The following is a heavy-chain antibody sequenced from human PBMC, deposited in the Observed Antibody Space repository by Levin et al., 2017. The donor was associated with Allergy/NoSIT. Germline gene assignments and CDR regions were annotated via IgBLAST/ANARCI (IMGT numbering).Heavy chain of an antibody. V-gene: IGHV3-72*01. CDR3: TRRKTGGDSLDY. CDR2: IRNEANSFTT. Sequence: GGSLRLSCAASGFTFSDHYMDWVRQAPGKGPEWVGRIRNEANSFTTEYAASVEGRFTISRDDSKNSLFLQMNSLKTGDTDVYYCTRRKTGGDSLDYWGQGTLVTVSS. J-gene: IGHJ4*02. CDR1: GFTFSDHY. D-gene: IGHD3-3*01.